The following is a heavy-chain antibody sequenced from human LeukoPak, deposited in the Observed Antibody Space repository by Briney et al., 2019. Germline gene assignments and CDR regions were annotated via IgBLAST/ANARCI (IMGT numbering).Heavy chain of an antibody. D-gene: IGHD3-22*01. J-gene: IGHJ5*02. Sequence: SETLSLTCTVSGGSISSYYWSWIRQPPGKGLEWIGYIYYSGSTNYNPSLKSRVTISVDTSKNQFSLKLSSVTAADTAVYYCARENGGYYDSSGYSNWFDPWGQGTLVTVSS. CDR2: IYYSGST. CDR1: GGSISSYY. V-gene: IGHV4-59*01. CDR3: ARENGGYYDSSGYSNWFDP.